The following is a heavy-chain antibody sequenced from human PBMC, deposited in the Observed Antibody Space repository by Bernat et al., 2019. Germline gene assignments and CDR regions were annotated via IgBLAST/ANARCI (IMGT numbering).Heavy chain of an antibody. CDR1: GFTFSSYG. Sequence: QVQLVESGGGVVQPGRSLRLSCAASGFTFSSYGMHWVRQAPGKGLEWVAVISYDGSNKYYADSVKGRFTISGDKSKNTRYLQMNSLRAGDMAVYYCARGGYDSGVDFDYWGQGTLVTASS. V-gene: IGHV3-30*03. CDR2: ISYDGSNK. D-gene: IGHD5-12*01. CDR3: ARGGYDSGVDFDY. J-gene: IGHJ4*02.